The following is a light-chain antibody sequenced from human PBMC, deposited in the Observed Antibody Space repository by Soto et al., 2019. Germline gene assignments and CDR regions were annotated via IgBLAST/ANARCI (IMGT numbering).Light chain of an antibody. CDR2: RTN. CDR3: ATWDDSLSGVV. CDR1: SSNIGSNY. J-gene: IGLJ2*01. Sequence: QSVLTQPPSASGTPGQRVTISCSGSSSNIGSNYVYWYQQLPGTAPKLLIYRTNRRPXGVPDRXSGSKSGTSASLAISGLRSEDEAHYYCATWDDSLSGVVFGGGTKLTVL. V-gene: IGLV1-47*01.